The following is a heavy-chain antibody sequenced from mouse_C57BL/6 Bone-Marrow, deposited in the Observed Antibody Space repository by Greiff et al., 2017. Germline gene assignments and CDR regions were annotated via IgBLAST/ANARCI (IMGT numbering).Heavy chain of an antibody. CDR1: GYSFTGYF. D-gene: IGHD1-1*01. CDR2: INPYNGDT. CDR3: ARNYGSSLAWFAY. Sequence: EVQLQQSGPELVKPGASVKISCKASGYSFTGYFMNWVMQSHGKSLEWIGRINPYNGDTFYNQKFKGKATLTVDKSSSTAHMELRSLTSEDSAVYDCARNYGSSLAWFAYWGQGTLVTVSA. V-gene: IGHV1-20*01. J-gene: IGHJ3*01.